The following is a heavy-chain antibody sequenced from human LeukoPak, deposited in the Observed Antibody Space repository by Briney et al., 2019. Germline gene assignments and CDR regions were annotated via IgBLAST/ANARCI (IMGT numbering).Heavy chain of an antibody. Sequence: PGGSLRLSCTASGFIVSSNYMSWVRQAPGKGLQWVSVIYSGGSTYYTDSVKGRFTISRDKSQNTVYLQMNNLRAEDTAVYFCAGSGNGMYSFEYWGQGILVTVSS. CDR1: GFIVSSNY. J-gene: IGHJ4*02. CDR2: IYSGGST. V-gene: IGHV3-53*01. D-gene: IGHD2-15*01. CDR3: AGSGNGMYSFEY.